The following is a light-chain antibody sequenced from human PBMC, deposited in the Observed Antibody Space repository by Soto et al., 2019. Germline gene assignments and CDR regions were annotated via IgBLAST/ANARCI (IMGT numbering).Light chain of an antibody. J-gene: IGLJ2*01. CDR3: LISYNAARA. CDR1: TGAVTSNHH. V-gene: IGLV7-46*01. Sequence: QAVVTKEPSLTVSPGGTVTLTCGSSTGAVTSNHHLYLFQQKAGQAPTTLIYDASNKHSGTPARFSGSLLEDKAALTLSGAQAEEEAQYYCLISYNAARAFGGETTLTVL. CDR2: DAS.